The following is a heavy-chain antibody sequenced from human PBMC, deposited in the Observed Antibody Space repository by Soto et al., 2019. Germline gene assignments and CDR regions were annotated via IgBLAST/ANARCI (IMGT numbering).Heavy chain of an antibody. CDR1: GGSISSYY. D-gene: IGHD2-21*02. CDR3: ARGVTSLSHNWFDP. V-gene: IGHV4-59*01. J-gene: IGHJ5*02. CDR2: IYYSGST. Sequence: SETLSVTCTVSGGSISSYYWSWIRQPPGKGLEWIGYIYYSGSTNYNPSLKSRVTISVDTSKNQFSLKLSSVTAADTAVYYCARGVTSLSHNWFDPWGQGTLVTSPQ.